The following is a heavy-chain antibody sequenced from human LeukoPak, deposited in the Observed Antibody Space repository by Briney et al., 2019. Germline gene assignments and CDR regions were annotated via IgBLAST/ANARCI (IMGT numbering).Heavy chain of an antibody. Sequence: GGSLRLSCAASGFTFSSYSVNWVRQAPGKGLEWVSSFSSSSSYIYYADSVKGRFTISRDNAKNSLYLQMNSLRAEDTAVYYCARVRYSSGRVTRFDYWGQGTLVTVSS. J-gene: IGHJ4*02. CDR1: GFTFSSYS. CDR3: ARVRYSSGRVTRFDY. D-gene: IGHD6-19*01. V-gene: IGHV3-21*01. CDR2: FSSSSSYI.